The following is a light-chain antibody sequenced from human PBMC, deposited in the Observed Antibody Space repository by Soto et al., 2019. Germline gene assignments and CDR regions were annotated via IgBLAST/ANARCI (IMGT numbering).Light chain of an antibody. Sequence: QSALTQPPSASGSPGQSVTISCTGTSSDVGGYTYVSWYQQHPGKAPKLLIHDVTERPSGVPDRFSGSRSDSTASLTVSGLQAEVEADYYCSSYAGNDIVLFGGGTKLSVL. J-gene: IGLJ2*01. CDR3: SSYAGNDIVL. CDR2: DVT. V-gene: IGLV2-8*01. CDR1: SSDVGGYTY.